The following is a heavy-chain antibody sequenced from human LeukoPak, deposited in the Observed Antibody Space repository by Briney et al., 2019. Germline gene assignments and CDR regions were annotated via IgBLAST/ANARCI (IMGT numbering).Heavy chain of an antibody. CDR2: IYYSGST. Sequence: SETLSLTCTVSGGSISSYYWSWIRQPPGKGLEWIGYIYYSGSTNYNPSLKSRVTISVDTSKNQFSLKLSSVTAADTAVYYCARIHYDFWSGYYAYYFDYWGQGTLVTVSS. V-gene: IGHV4-59*01. J-gene: IGHJ4*02. D-gene: IGHD3-3*01. CDR1: GGSISSYY. CDR3: ARIHYDFWSGYYAYYFDY.